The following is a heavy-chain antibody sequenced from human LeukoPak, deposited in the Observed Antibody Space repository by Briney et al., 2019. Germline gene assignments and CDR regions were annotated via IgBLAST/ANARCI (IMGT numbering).Heavy chain of an antibody. D-gene: IGHD3-16*02. CDR2: ISSSSSYI. CDR3: ARDVYDYVWGSYRYTDY. J-gene: IGHJ4*02. V-gene: IGHV3-11*06. CDR1: GFTFSDYY. Sequence: GGSLRLSCAASGFTFSDYYMSWIRQAPGKGLEWVSYISSSSSYINDADSVKGRFTISRDNAKNSLYLQMNSLRAEDTAVYYCARDVYDYVWGSYRYTDYWGQGTLVTVSS.